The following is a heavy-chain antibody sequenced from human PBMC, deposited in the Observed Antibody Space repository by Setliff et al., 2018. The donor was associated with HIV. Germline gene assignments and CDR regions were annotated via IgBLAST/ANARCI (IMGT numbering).Heavy chain of an antibody. CDR1: GYPIDSGFY. CDR3: ARNHYYGSGKNRWFDP. CDR2: SYHTGSK. Sequence: PSETLSLTFAVYGYPIDSGFYWGWIRQTPVKGLEWIASSYHTGSKYYNPSLKRRVTISVDTSKNQFSLKLTSVTAADTAVYYCARNHYYGSGKNRWFDPWGQGMLVTVSS. D-gene: IGHD3-10*01. V-gene: IGHV4-38-2*01. J-gene: IGHJ5*02.